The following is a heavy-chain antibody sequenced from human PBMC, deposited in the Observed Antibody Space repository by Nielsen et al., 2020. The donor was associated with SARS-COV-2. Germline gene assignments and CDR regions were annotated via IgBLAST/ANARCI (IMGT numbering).Heavy chain of an antibody. J-gene: IGHJ6*02. V-gene: IGHV4-59*01. D-gene: IGHD2-2*01. Sequence: SETLSLTCTVSGGSISTYYWSWIRQAPGKGLEWIAYIHYSGITNYNTSLKSRVTISVDTSKNQFSLKLSSVTAADTAVYYCARLYCSSTSCNYYYGMDVWGQGTTVTVSS. CDR1: GGSISTYY. CDR2: IHYSGIT. CDR3: ARLYCSSTSCNYYYGMDV.